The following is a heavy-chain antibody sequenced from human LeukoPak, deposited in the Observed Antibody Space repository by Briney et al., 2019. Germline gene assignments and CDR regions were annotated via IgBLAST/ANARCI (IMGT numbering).Heavy chain of an antibody. CDR1: GGSISSYY. CDR3: ARLQYCSGTSCYWFDP. D-gene: IGHD2-2*01. J-gene: IGHJ5*02. V-gene: IGHV4-59*01. CDR2: IYYSGST. Sequence: SETLSLTCTVSGGSISSYYWSWIRQPPGKGLEWIGYIYYSGSTNYNPSLKSRVTISVDTSKNQFSLKLSSVTAADTAVYYCARLQYCSGTSCYWFDPWGQGTLVTVSS.